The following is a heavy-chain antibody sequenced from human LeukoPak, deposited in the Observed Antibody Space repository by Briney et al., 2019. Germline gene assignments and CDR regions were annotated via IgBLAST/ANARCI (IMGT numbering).Heavy chain of an antibody. D-gene: IGHD6-19*01. CDR3: ARYTSGWFDY. CDR2: ISCSSSYI. J-gene: IGHJ5*01. CDR1: GFTFRDYA. Sequence: GGPLRLSCTGFGFTFRDYAVSWVRQAPGKGLEWVSSISCSSSYIYDADSVKGRFTISRDNAKNSLYLQMNSLRAEDTAVYYCARYTSGWFDYWGQGTLVTVSS. V-gene: IGHV3-21*01.